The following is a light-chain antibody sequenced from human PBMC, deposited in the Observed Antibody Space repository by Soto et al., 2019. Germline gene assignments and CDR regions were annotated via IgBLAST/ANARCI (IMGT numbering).Light chain of an antibody. V-gene: IGKV1-39*01. CDR3: QQSYTTPLT. CDR2: AAS. J-gene: IGKJ4*01. CDR1: QSISSY. Sequence: DIQMTQSPYSLSASVGDRVTITCRSSQSISSYFNWYQQKPGKAHDLLIYAASSLQSGVPSRFSGSGSWTDFALTISSLQPEDFVTYYCQQSYTTPLTFGGGTKVEIK.